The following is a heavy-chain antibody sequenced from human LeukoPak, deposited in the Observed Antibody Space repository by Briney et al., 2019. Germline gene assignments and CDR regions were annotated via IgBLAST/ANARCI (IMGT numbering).Heavy chain of an antibody. J-gene: IGHJ4*02. CDR1: GFTVSSNY. CDR3: ARDPPARYSSGWYSY. CDR2: IYSGGST. V-gene: IGHV3-53*01. Sequence: PGGSLRLSCAASGFTVSSNYMSGVRQAPGKGLEWVSVIYSGGSTYYADSVKGRFTISRDNSKNTLYLQMNSLRAEDTAVYYCARDPPARYSSGWYSYWGQGTLVTVSS. D-gene: IGHD6-19*01.